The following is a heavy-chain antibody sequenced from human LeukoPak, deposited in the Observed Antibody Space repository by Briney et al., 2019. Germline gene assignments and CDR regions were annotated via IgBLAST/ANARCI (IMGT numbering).Heavy chain of an antibody. Sequence: GGSLRLSCAASGFTFSSYAMHWVRQAPGKGLEWVAVISYGGSNKYYADSVKGRFTISRDNSKNTLYLQMNSLRAEDTAVYYCARVSLEYSSSFNFDYWGQGALVTVSS. D-gene: IGHD6-6*01. CDR1: GFTFSSYA. CDR2: ISYGGSNK. V-gene: IGHV3-30-3*01. J-gene: IGHJ4*02. CDR3: ARVSLEYSSSFNFDY.